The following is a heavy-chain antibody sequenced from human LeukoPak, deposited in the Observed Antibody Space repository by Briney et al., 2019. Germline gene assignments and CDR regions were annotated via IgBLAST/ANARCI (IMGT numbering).Heavy chain of an antibody. V-gene: IGHV3-23*01. D-gene: IGHD2-2*01. CDR3: AKDHQLLGARDAFDI. CDR2: ISGSGGST. J-gene: IGHJ3*02. CDR1: GFTFSSQA. Sequence: GGSLRLSCAASGFTFSSQAMTWVRQAPGKGLEWASVISGSGGSTYYADSVKGRFTISRDNSKNTLYLQMNSLRAEDTAVYYCAKDHQLLGARDAFDIWGQGTMVTVSS.